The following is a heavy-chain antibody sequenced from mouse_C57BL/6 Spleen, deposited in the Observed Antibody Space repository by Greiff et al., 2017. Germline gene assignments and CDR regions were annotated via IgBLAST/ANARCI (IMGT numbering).Heavy chain of an antibody. Sequence: EVMLVESGGDLVKPGGSLKLSCAASGFTFSSYGMSWVRQTPDKRLEWVATISSGGSYTYYPDSVKGRFTISRDNAKNTLYLQMRSLKSEDTAMYYCARPYYSNSYYLDYWGQGTTLTVSS. J-gene: IGHJ2*01. CDR3: ARPYYSNSYYLDY. CDR2: ISSGGSYT. D-gene: IGHD2-5*01. V-gene: IGHV5-6*01. CDR1: GFTFSSYG.